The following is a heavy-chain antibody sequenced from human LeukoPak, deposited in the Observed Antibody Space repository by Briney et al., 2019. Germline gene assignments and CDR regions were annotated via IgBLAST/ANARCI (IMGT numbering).Heavy chain of an antibody. D-gene: IGHD3-22*01. J-gene: IGHJ6*02. CDR3: AKQSSYYYDSSGYFPYYYGMDV. Sequence: TNYNPSLKSRVTISVDTSKNQFSLKLSSVTAADTAVYYCAKQSSYYYDSSGYFPYYYGMDVWGQGTTVTVSS. V-gene: IGHV4-34*01. CDR2: T.